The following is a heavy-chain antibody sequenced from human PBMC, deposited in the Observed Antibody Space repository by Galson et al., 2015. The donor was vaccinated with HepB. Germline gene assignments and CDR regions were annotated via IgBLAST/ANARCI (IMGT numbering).Heavy chain of an antibody. J-gene: IGHJ5*02. Sequence: SVKVSCKVSGYTLTELSMHWVRQAPGKGLEWMGGFDPEDGETIYAQKFQGRVTMTEDTSTDTAYMELSSLRSEDTAVYYCATGWVLGSSGWYQGWFDPWGQGTLVTVSS. CDR3: ATGWVLGSSGWYQGWFDP. D-gene: IGHD6-19*01. CDR2: FDPEDGET. CDR1: GYTLTELS. V-gene: IGHV1-24*01.